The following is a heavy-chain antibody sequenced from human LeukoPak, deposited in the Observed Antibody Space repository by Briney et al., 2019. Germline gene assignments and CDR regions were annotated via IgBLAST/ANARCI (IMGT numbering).Heavy chain of an antibody. J-gene: IGHJ4*02. V-gene: IGHV3-23*01. Sequence: GGSLRLSCAASGFTFSSCAMNWVRQAPGKGLEWVSAISGDGGSTNYADSVQGRFTISRDNSKNTLFLQMNSLRAEDTAVYYCATGGHYYGGWGQGTLVTVSS. D-gene: IGHD3-10*01. CDR1: GFTFSSCA. CDR2: ISGDGGST. CDR3: ATGGHYYGG.